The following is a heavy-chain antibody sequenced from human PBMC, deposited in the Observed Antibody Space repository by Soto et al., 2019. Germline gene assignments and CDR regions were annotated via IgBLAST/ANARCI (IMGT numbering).Heavy chain of an antibody. CDR2: ISSDGSNQ. J-gene: IGHJ6*02. CDR3: AIEGQLARRHLCYYHYVMDV. Sequence: SLRLSYAAFGFTFSNYGMHWVRQAPGKGLEWVAVISSDGSNQYYADSVKGRFTMSRDNSKNTVYLQMNSLRAEDTAVYYCAIEGQLARRHLCYYHYVMDVRGQGTTVTVSS. CDR1: GFTFSNYG. V-gene: IGHV3-30*03. D-gene: IGHD1-1*01.